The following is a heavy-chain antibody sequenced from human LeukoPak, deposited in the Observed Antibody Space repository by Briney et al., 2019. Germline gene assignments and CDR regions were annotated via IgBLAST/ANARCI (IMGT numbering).Heavy chain of an antibody. CDR2: IYNSGST. V-gene: IGHV4-38-2*02. J-gene: IGHJ5*02. D-gene: IGHD5-24*01. CDR3: AREVGATYNS. Sequence: PSETLSLTCIVSGYSISSGYYWGWIRQPPGKGLEWIGYIYNSGSTNYNPSLKSRVTISVDTSTNQFSLKLSSVTAADTAVYYCAREVGATYNSWGQGTLVTVSS. CDR1: GYSISSGYY.